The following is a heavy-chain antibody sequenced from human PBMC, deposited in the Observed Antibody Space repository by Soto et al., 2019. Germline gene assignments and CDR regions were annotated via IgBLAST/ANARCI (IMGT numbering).Heavy chain of an antibody. CDR2: ICYSGST. CDR3: ARVASIRSHCSSTSCYGYFQH. J-gene: IGHJ1*01. D-gene: IGHD2-2*01. CDR1: GGSISSGGYY. V-gene: IGHV4-31*03. Sequence: QVQLQESGPGLVKPSQTLSLTCTVSGGSISSGGYYWSWIRQHPGKGLEWIGYICYSGSTYYNPSLKSRVTISVDTSTNRFSLKLSAVTAADTAVYYCARVASIRSHCSSTSCYGYFQHWGQGTLVTVSS.